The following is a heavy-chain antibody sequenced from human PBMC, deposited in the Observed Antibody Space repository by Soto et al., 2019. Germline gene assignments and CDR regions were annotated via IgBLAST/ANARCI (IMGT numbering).Heavy chain of an antibody. CDR2: IYYSGST. CDR1: GGSISSYY. D-gene: IGHD6-13*01. J-gene: IGHJ3*02. V-gene: IGHV4-59*08. Sequence: LSETLSLTCTVSGGSISSYYWSWIRQPPGKGLEWIGYIYYSGSTNYNPSLKSRVTISVDTSKNQFSLKLSSVTAADTAVYYCARRYTSAFDIWGQGTMVTVSS. CDR3: ARRYTSAFDI.